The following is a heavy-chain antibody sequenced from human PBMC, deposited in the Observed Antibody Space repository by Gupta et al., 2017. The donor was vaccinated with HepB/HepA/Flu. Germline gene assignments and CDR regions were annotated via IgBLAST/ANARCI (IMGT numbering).Heavy chain of an antibody. CDR2: IMSKADGGAT. CDR1: GFTFGDYA. D-gene: IGHD2-21*02. Sequence: EVHLVASGGGLVQPGRSLRLSCTVSGFTFGDYAMTWVRQAPGKGLEWVGSIMSKADGGATEYAAAVNGRFTISTDDFKSIAYLQMNSLKTEDTAVYYCTRWKVTATLRYWGQGTLVTVSS. V-gene: IGHV3-49*04. CDR3: TRWKVTATLRY. J-gene: IGHJ4*02.